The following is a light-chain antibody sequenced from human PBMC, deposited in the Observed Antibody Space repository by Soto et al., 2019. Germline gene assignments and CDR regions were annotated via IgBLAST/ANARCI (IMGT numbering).Light chain of an antibody. CDR1: QSVSSN. J-gene: IGKJ1*01. V-gene: IGKV3-15*01. Sequence: EIVMTQSPATLSVSPGERATLSCRASQSVSSNLAWYQQKPGQAPRLLIYGASTRATGTPARFSGSGSGTEFTLTISSLQSEDFAVYYCQQYNNWPPGTFGQGTKVDIK. CDR3: QQYNNWPPGT. CDR2: GAS.